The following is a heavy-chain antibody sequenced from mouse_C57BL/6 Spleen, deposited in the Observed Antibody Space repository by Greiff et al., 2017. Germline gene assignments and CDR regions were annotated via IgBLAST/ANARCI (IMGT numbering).Heavy chain of an antibody. J-gene: IGHJ4*01. CDR1: GYTFTNYW. V-gene: IGHV1-69*01. Sequence: QVQLQQPGAELVMPGASVKLSCKASGYTFTNYWMHWVKQRPGQGLEWIGEIDPSDSYTNYNQKFKGKSTLTVDKSSSPAYLQLSSLTSEDSAVYYCARARLYAMDYWGQGTSVTVSA. CDR3: ARARLYAMDY. CDR2: IDPSDSYT.